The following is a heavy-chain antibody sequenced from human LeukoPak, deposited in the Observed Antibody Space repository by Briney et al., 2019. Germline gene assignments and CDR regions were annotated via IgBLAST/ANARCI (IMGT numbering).Heavy chain of an antibody. CDR2: INPNNGGT. V-gene: IGHV1-2*02. CDR1: GYTFTGYY. J-gene: IGHJ4*02. Sequence: ASVKVSCKASGYTFTGYYMHWVRQAPGQGLEWMGWINPNNGGTNYVQKFQDRVTMTRDTSISTAYMELSRPRSDDTDVYYCVRGPPGGNTTGLHYWGQGTLVTVSS. CDR3: VRGPPGGNTTGLHY. D-gene: IGHD1-1*01.